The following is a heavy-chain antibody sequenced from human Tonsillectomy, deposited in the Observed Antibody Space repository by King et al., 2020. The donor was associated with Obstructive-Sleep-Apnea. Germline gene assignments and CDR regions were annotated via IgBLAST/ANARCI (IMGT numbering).Heavy chain of an antibody. J-gene: IGHJ4*02. D-gene: IGHD6-13*01. CDR2: ISYDGSIK. CDR3: AKAGVDSSTGDY. Sequence: QLVQSGGGVVQPGRSLRLYCAVSGFTFSSYGMHWVRQAPGKGMEWGAVISYDGSIKYYADSVKGRFTISSDNSKNTLYLQMNSLRAEDTAVYYCAKAGVDSSTGDYWGQGTLVTVSS. CDR1: GFTFSSYG. V-gene: IGHV3-30*18.